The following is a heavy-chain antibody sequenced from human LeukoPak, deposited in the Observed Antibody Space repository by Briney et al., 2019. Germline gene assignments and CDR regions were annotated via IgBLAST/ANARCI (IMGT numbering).Heavy chain of an antibody. CDR1: GGSISSYY. CDR2: IYYSGST. V-gene: IGHV4-59*12. Sequence: SETLSLTCTVSGGSISSYYWSWIRQPPGKGLEWIGYIYYSGSTNYNPSLKSRVTISVDKSKNQFSLKLSSVTAADTAVYYCARDASSSWLRGAFFDYWGQGTLVTVSS. J-gene: IGHJ4*02. CDR3: ARDASSSWLRGAFFDY. D-gene: IGHD6-13*01.